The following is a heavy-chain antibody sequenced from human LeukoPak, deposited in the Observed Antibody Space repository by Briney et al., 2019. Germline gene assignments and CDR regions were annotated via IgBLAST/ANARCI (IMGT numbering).Heavy chain of an antibody. Sequence: SETLSLTCTVSGASSNSNEYYWSWVRQPAGKGLEWIGRSYFTGRTNYNPSLKTRVTISVDTSKNHFSLQLSSVTAADTAVYHCARVNRYSGAFFIWGQGTLVIVSS. J-gene: IGHJ4*02. V-gene: IGHV4-61*02. CDR1: GASSNSNEYY. D-gene: IGHD5-12*01. CDR2: SYFTGRT. CDR3: ARVNRYSGAFFI.